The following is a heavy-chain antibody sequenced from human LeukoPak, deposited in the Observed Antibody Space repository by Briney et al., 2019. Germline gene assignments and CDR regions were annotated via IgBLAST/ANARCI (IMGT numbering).Heavy chain of an antibody. CDR2: ISSSGSTI. CDR3: ASSPGYYDSSGYWIDY. V-gene: IGHV3-11*01. CDR1: GFTFSDYY. D-gene: IGHD3-22*01. Sequence: PGGSLRLSCAASGFTFSDYYMSWIRQAPGKGLEWVSYISSSGSTIYYADSVKGRFTISRDNAKNSLYLQMNSLRAEDTAVYYCASSPGYYDSSGYWIDYGGRGPLVTVPS. J-gene: IGHJ4*02.